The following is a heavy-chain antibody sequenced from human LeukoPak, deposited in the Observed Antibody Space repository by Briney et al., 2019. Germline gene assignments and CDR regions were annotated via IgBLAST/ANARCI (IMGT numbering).Heavy chain of an antibody. V-gene: IGHV3-30*18. D-gene: IGHD3-22*01. J-gene: IGHJ4*02. CDR3: AKVSPRYFDSSGYHFFDY. CDR1: GFSFTSYN. Sequence: GTSLRLSCAASGFSFTSYNFHWVRQAPGKGLQWLGFISYDGNIKYEDSVKGRFTISRDNSKNTLYLQMNTLRAEDTAAFYCAKVSPRYFDSSGYHFFDYWGQGTLVTVSS. CDR2: ISYDGNIK.